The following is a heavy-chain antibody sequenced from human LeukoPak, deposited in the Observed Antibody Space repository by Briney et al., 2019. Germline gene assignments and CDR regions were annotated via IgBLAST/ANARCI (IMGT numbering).Heavy chain of an antibody. Sequence: PGGSLRLSCAASGFTFSSYSMNWVRQAPGKGPEWVSFISSSSSYIYYADSVKGRFTISRDNAKNSLYLQMNSLRAEDTAVYYCASGFGYCSGGSCYPRGPGKQYWGQGTLVTVSS. CDR1: GFTFSSYS. CDR3: ASGFGYCSGGSCYPRGPGKQY. D-gene: IGHD2-15*01. J-gene: IGHJ4*02. CDR2: ISSSSSYI. V-gene: IGHV3-21*01.